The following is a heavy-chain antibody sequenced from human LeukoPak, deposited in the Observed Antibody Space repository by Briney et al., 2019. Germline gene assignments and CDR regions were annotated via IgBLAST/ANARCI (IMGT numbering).Heavy chain of an antibody. J-gene: IGHJ4*02. D-gene: IGHD6-19*01. Sequence: SETLSLTCTVSGGSISSYYWSWIRQPPGKGLERIGYIYYSGSTNYNPSLKSRVTISVDTSKNQFSLKLSSVTAADTAVYYCARGSYSSGWLGYWGQGTLVTVSS. CDR1: GGSISSYY. CDR2: IYYSGST. V-gene: IGHV4-59*01. CDR3: ARGSYSSGWLGY.